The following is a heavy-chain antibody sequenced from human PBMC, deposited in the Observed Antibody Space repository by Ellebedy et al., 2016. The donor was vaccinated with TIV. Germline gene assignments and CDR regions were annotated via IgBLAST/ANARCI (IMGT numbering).Heavy chain of an antibody. Sequence: SETLSLXXTVSGGSISSGGYYWSWIRQPPGKGLEWIGEINHSGSTNYNPSLKSRVTISVDTSKNQFSLKLSSVTAADTAVYYCARRIGYEDWGQGTLVTVSS. CDR1: GGSISSGGYY. CDR2: INHSGST. V-gene: IGHV4-39*07. D-gene: IGHD2-2*01. J-gene: IGHJ4*02. CDR3: ARRIGYED.